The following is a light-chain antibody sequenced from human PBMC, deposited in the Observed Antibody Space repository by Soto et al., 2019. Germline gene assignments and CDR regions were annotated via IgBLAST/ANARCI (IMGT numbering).Light chain of an antibody. CDR1: EDISTS. Sequence: DIQMTQSPSSLSASVGARVSITCQASEDISTSLSWFQHKPGRAPKLLIYGASYLETGVPSRFRGSGSGTDFTLTISSLQPEDTATYYCQHYNNLPPFTFGPGTMVDIK. CDR2: GAS. J-gene: IGKJ3*01. CDR3: QHYNNLPPFT. V-gene: IGKV1-33*01.